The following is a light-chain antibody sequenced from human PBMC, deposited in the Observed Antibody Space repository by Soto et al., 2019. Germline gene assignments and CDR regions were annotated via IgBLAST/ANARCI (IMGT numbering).Light chain of an antibody. CDR3: CSYAGSYTSL. CDR1: SSDVGGYNY. J-gene: IGLJ2*01. Sequence: QSVLTQPRSVSGSPGQSVTISCTGTSSDVGGYNYVSWYQQHPGKVPRLMIYDVSKRPSGVPDRFSGSKSGNTASLTISGLQAEDEADYYCCSYAGSYTSLFGGGTKLTVL. CDR2: DVS. V-gene: IGLV2-11*01.